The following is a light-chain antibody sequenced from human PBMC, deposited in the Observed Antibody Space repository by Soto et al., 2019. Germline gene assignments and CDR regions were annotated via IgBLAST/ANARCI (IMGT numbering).Light chain of an antibody. J-gene: IGKJ4*01. CDR2: DAS. CDR1: QSVSSY. Sequence: EIVLTQSPATLSLSPGERATLSCRASQSVSSYLAWYQQKPGQAPRLLIYDASNRATGIPARFSGSGSGTDFTLTINSLGPEVFAVYYCQQRNNWLTFGGGTKVDIK. V-gene: IGKV3-11*01. CDR3: QQRNNWLT.